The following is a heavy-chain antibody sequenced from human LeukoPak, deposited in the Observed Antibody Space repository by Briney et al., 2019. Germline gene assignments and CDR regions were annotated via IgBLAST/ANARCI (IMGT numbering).Heavy chain of an antibody. Sequence: GGSLRLSCAASGFTFSSYAMSWVRQAPGKGLEWVSAISGSGGSTYYADSVKGRFTISRDNSKNTLYLQMNSLRAEDTAVYYCAKDRVYNWNYDYFDYWGQGTLVTVSS. D-gene: IGHD1-7*01. CDR3: AKDRVYNWNYDYFDY. V-gene: IGHV3-23*01. J-gene: IGHJ4*02. CDR1: GFTFSSYA. CDR2: ISGSGGST.